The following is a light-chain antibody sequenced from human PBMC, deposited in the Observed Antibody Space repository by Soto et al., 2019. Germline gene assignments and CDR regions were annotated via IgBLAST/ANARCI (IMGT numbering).Light chain of an antibody. J-gene: IGKJ1*01. CDR3: QQYYSFLGT. Sequence: IQMTQSPSSLSASVGDRVTITCRASQSTSSYLAWYQQKPGKAPELLIYAASTLQSGVPSRFSGSGSGTDFTLTISCLQSEDFATYYCQQYYSFLGTFGQGTKVDIK. CDR2: AAS. CDR1: QSTSSY. V-gene: IGKV1D-8*01.